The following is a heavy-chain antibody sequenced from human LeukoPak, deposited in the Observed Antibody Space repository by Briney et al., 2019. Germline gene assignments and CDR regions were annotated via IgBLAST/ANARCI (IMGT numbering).Heavy chain of an antibody. D-gene: IGHD3-10*01. CDR2: FDPEDGET. Sequence: ASVKVSCKVSGYTLTELSMHWVRQAPGKGLEWMGGFDPEDGETIYAQKFQGRVTMTEDTSTDTAYVELSSLRSEDTAVYYCATARPYGSGSYSPWGWFDPWGQGTLVTVSS. V-gene: IGHV1-24*01. J-gene: IGHJ5*02. CDR3: ATARPYGSGSYSPWGWFDP. CDR1: GYTLTELS.